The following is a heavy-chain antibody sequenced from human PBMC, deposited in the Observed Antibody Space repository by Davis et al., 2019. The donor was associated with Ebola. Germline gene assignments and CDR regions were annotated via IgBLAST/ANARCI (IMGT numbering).Heavy chain of an antibody. V-gene: IGHV3-30-3*01. CDR3: ARERNYGNYYYGMDV. CDR1: GFTFSSYA. D-gene: IGHD1-7*01. CDR2: ISYDGSNK. Sequence: PGGSLRLSCAASGFTFSSYAMHWVRQAPGKGLEWVAFISYDGSNKYYADSVKGRFTISRDNSKNTLYLQMNSLRAEDTAVYYCARERNYGNYYYGMDVWGQGTTVTVSS. J-gene: IGHJ6*02.